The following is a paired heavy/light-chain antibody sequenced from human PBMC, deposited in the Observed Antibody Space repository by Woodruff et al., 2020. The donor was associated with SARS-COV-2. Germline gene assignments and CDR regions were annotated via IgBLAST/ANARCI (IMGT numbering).Light chain of an antibody. CDR1: QSISSW. CDR2: KAS. V-gene: IGKV1-5*03. Sequence: DIQMTQSPSTLSASVGDRVTIACRASQSISSWLAWYQQKPGKAPKLLIYKASSLESGVPSRFSGSGSGTEFTLTISCLQPEDSATYYCQQYNNYPRTFGQGTKVEIK. J-gene: IGKJ1*01. CDR3: QQYNNYPRT.
Heavy chain of an antibody. CDR3: ARDLRADSRWFDP. V-gene: IGHV4-59*01. CDR2: IYNSVST. Sequence: QVQLQESGPGLVEPSETLSLTCTVSGASISRDYWSWFRQPPGKGLEWIGYIYNSVSTNYNPSLKSRVTISADTSNNQFSLKLSSVTAADTAVYYCARDLRADSRWFDPWGQGTLVTVSS. J-gene: IGHJ5*02. D-gene: IGHD3-22*01. CDR1: GASISRDY.